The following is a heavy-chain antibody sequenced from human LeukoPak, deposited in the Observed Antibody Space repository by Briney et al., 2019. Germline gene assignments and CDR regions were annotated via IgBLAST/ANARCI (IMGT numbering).Heavy chain of an antibody. J-gene: IGHJ4*02. V-gene: IGHV3-23*01. Sequence: QTGGSLRLSCAASGFTFSSYAMSWVRQAPGKGLEWVSSFSGSGGDTYYADSVKGRFTISRDNSKNTLYLQMNSLRAEDTAVYYCARSGYTRFDYWGQGTLVTVSS. CDR3: ARSGYTRFDY. CDR2: FSGSGGDT. CDR1: GFTFSSYA. D-gene: IGHD5-24*01.